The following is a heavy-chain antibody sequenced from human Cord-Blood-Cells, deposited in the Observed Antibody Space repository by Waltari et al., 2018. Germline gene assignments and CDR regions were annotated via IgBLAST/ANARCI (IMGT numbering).Heavy chain of an antibody. CDR1: GGSISSSSYY. CDR2: IYYSGGI. J-gene: IGHJ3*02. Sequence: QLQLQESGPGLVKPSETLSLTCTVSGGSISSSSYYWGWFRQPPGKGLEWIGSIYYSGGIYNSPSLKSPGTISVDTSKNQFSLKLSSVTAADTAVYYCAGPYCSSTSCYDAFDIWGQGTMVTVSS. V-gene: IGHV4-39*01. CDR3: AGPYCSSTSCYDAFDI. D-gene: IGHD2-2*01.